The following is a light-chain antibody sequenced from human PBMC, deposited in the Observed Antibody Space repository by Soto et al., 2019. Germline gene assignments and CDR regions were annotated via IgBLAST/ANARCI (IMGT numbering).Light chain of an antibody. CDR2: DAS. V-gene: IGKV3-11*01. J-gene: IGKJ2*01. Sequence: EIVLTQSPATLSLSPGERASLSCRASQSVSSYLAWYQQTPGQAPRLLIYDASNRATGIPARFSGGGSGTDFTLTISSLEPEDFAVYYCQQRSTWPYTFGQGTKLEIK. CDR3: QQRSTWPYT. CDR1: QSVSSY.